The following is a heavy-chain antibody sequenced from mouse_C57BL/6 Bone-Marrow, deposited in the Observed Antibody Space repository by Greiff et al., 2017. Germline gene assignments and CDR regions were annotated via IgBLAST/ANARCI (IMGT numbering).Heavy chain of an antibody. CDR2: IYPGSGST. V-gene: IGHV1-55*01. D-gene: IGHD2-2*01. CDR3: AREEFYYGFSWFAY. Sequence: QVQLQQPGAELVKPGASVKMSCKASGYTFTSYWITWVKQRPGQGLEWIGDIYPGSGSTKYNEKFKSKATLTVDTSSSTAYMQLSSLTSEDSAVSYCAREEFYYGFSWFAYWGQGTLVTVSA. CDR1: GYTFTSYW. J-gene: IGHJ3*01.